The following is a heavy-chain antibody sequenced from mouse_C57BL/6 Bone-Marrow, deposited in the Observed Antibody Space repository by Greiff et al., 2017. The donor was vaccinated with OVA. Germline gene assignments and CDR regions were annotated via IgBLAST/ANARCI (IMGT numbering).Heavy chain of an antibody. J-gene: IGHJ3*01. CDR2: ISSGSSTI. V-gene: IGHV5-17*01. CDR1: GFTFSDYG. D-gene: IGHD2-3*01. CDR3: ARYPYDGYYGSFSWFAY. Sequence: EVKLMESGGGLVKPGGSLKLSCAASGFTFSDYGMHWVRQAPEKGLEWVAYISSGSSTIYYADTVKGRFTISRDNAKNTLFLQMTSLRSEDTAMYYCARYPYDGYYGSFSWFAYWGQGTLVTVSA.